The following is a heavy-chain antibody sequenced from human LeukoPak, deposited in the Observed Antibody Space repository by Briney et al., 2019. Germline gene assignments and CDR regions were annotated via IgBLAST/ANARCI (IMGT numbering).Heavy chain of an antibody. J-gene: IGHJ4*02. D-gene: IGHD6-19*01. Sequence: GRSLRLSCAASGFTFSSYAMHWVRQAPGKGLEWVAVISYDGSNKYYADSVKGRFTLSRDNSKNTLYLQMNSLRAEDTAVYYCARVSLRGRIAVAGPFDYWGQGTLVTVSS. CDR3: ARVSLRGRIAVAGPFDY. V-gene: IGHV3-30*04. CDR2: ISYDGSNK. CDR1: GFTFSSYA.